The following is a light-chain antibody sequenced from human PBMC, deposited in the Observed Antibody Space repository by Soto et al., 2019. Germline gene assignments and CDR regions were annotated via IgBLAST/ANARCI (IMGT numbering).Light chain of an antibody. Sequence: EIVMTQSPATLSVSPGERATLSRRASQSVSSNLAWYQRKPGQAPRLLIYGASTRATGIPARFSGSGSGTEFTLTISSLQSEDFAVYYCQQYNNWPPWTFGQGTKVDIK. J-gene: IGKJ1*01. CDR2: GAS. CDR3: QQYNNWPPWT. V-gene: IGKV3-15*01. CDR1: QSVSSN.